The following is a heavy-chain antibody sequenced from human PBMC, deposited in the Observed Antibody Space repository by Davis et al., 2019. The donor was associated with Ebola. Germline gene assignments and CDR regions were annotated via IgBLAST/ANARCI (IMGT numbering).Heavy chain of an antibody. V-gene: IGHV3-53*01. Sequence: GESLKISCAASGFTVSSNYMSWVRQAPGKGLEWVSVIYSGGSTYYADSVKGRFTISRDNSKNTLYLQMNSLRAEDTAVYYCAGGSGSYNGLGFDPWGQGTLVTVSS. CDR1: GFTVSSNY. CDR3: AGGSGSYNGLGFDP. D-gene: IGHD3-10*01. CDR2: IYSGGST. J-gene: IGHJ5*02.